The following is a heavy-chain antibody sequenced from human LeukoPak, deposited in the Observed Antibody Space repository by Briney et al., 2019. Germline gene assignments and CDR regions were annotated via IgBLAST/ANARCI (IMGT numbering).Heavy chain of an antibody. D-gene: IGHD3-10*01. CDR2: INHSGST. V-gene: IGHV4-34*01. CDR3: ARQTNITYYYGSGSYEWFDP. CDR1: GGSFSGYY. J-gene: IGHJ5*02. Sequence: SETLSLTCAVYGGSFSGYYWSWIRQPPGKGLEWIGEINHSGSTNYNPPLKSRVTISVDTSKNQFSLKLSSVTAADTAVYYCARQTNITYYYGSGSYEWFDPWGQGTLVTVSS.